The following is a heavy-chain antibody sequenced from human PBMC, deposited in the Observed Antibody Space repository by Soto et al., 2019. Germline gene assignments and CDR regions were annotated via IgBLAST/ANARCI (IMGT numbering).Heavy chain of an antibody. CDR2: ISGSGSSK. Sequence: GGSLRLSCAASGFTLSRFAMSWVRQAPGKGLEWVSVISGSGSSKYYADSVKGRPTISRDNSKNTLYLEMNRLRAEDTAVYYCANLLGSHTVMELAPRNYYYGMDVWGQGTTVTVSS. CDR3: ANLLGSHTVMELAPRNYYYGMDV. J-gene: IGHJ6*02. D-gene: IGHD2-15*01. V-gene: IGHV3-23*01. CDR1: GFTLSRFA.